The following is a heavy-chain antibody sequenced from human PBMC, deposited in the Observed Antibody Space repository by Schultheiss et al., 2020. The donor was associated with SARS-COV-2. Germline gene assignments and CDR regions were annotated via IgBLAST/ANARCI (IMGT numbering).Heavy chain of an antibody. V-gene: IGHV3-33*08. CDR1: GFTFSSYG. D-gene: IGHD2-8*02. Sequence: GGSLRLSCAASGFTFSSYGMHWVRQAPGKGLEWVAVIWYDGSNKYYADSVKGRFTISRDNSKNTLYLQMNSLRAEDTAVYYCARNSWFRHYYYYYMDVWGKGPTVTVSS. CDR3: ARNSWFRHYYYYYMDV. J-gene: IGHJ6*03. CDR2: IWYDGSNK.